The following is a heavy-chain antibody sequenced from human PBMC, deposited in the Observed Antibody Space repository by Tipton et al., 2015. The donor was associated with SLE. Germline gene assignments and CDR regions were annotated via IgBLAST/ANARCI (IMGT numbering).Heavy chain of an antibody. J-gene: IGHJ6*02. Sequence: SLRLSCAASGFTFSSYAMSWVRQAPGKGLEWVSAISGGGGSTYHADSVKGRFTISRDNSKNTLYLQMNSLRAEDTAVYYCAKDRIVVVPAATLRYYYGMDVWGQGTTVTVSS. V-gene: IGHV3-23*01. CDR3: AKDRIVVVPAATLRYYYGMDV. CDR2: ISGGGGST. CDR1: GFTFSSYA. D-gene: IGHD2-2*01.